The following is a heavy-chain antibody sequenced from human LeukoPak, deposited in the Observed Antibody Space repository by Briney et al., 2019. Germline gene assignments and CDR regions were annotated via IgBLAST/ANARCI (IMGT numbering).Heavy chain of an antibody. Sequence: GGSLRLSCAASGFTFSSYGMNWVRQAPGKGLEWVSVISGSGGSTYYADSVKGRLTISRDNSKNTLYLQMNGLRVEDTAVYYCAKDLAAAVPYYFDYWGQGTLVTVSS. CDR2: ISGSGGST. D-gene: IGHD6-13*01. J-gene: IGHJ4*02. CDR1: GFTFSSYG. CDR3: AKDLAAAVPYYFDY. V-gene: IGHV3-23*01.